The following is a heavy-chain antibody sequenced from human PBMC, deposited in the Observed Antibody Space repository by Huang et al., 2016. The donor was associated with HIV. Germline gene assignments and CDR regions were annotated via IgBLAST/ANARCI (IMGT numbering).Heavy chain of an antibody. CDR2: LDPEDGET. J-gene: IGHJ4*02. V-gene: IGHV1-24*01. CDR3: ATVYRRFRNHDSGDYYFDY. CDR1: GYALTELS. Sequence: QVQLVQSGAEVKKPGASVKVSCKVSGYALTELSMHWVRQAPGQGLAWKGGLDPEDGETIYAQKVQGRVTMTEDTSTDTAYMELSSLRSEDTAVYYCATVYRRFRNHDSGDYYFDYWDQGTLVTVSS. D-gene: IGHD3-22*01.